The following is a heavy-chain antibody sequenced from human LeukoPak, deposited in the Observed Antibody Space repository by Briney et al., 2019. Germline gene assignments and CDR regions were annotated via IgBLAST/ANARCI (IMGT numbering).Heavy chain of an antibody. CDR3: ATVGAAAGST. CDR1: GGSFSGYY. CDR2: INHSGST. Sequence: PLETLSLTCAVYGGSFSGYYWSWIRQPPGKGLEWIGEINHSGSTNYNPSLKSRVTISVDTSKNQFSLKLSSVTAADTAVYYCATVGAAAGSTWGQGTLVTVSS. V-gene: IGHV4-34*01. D-gene: IGHD6-13*01. J-gene: IGHJ4*02.